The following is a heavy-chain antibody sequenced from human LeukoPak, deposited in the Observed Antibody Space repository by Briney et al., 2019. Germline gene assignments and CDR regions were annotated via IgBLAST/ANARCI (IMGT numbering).Heavy chain of an antibody. CDR3: ARGGFYTDPDAFDV. CDR1: GFTFSSYG. J-gene: IGHJ3*01. V-gene: IGHV3-33*01. Sequence: PGGSLRLSCAASGFTFSSYGMHWVRQAPGKGLEWVALIWYDGSNKYYADSVKGRFTISRDNSKNTLYLQMNSLRVEDTAVYYCARGGFYTDPDAFDVWGQGTMVTVSS. D-gene: IGHD1-26*01. CDR2: IWYDGSNK.